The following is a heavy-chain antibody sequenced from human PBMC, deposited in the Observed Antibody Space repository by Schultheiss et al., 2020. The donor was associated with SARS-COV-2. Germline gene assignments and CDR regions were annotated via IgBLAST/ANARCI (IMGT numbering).Heavy chain of an antibody. Sequence: SETLSLTCTVSGGSISSYYWSWIRQPPGKGLEWIGEINHSGSTNYNPSLKSRVTISVDTSKNQFSLKLSSVTAADTAVYYCARGGVAAADPIDYWGQGTMVTVSS. CDR3: ARGGVAAADPIDY. CDR2: INHSGST. CDR1: GGSISSYY. V-gene: IGHV4-34*01. D-gene: IGHD6-13*01. J-gene: IGHJ4*02.